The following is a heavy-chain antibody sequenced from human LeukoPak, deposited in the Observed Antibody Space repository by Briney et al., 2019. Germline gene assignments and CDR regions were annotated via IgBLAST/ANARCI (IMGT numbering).Heavy chain of an antibody. V-gene: IGHV3-23*01. CDR1: GFTFSSYA. Sequence: GGSLRLSCAASGFTFSSYAMSWVRQAPGKGLEWVSTISGNGATTYYADSVKGRFTISRDNSKNTLYLQMNSLRDDDTAIYYCAKAYGSGSVSYYYYGMDDWGKGTSVTVAS. CDR3: AKAYGSGSVSYYYYGMDD. CDR2: ISGNGATT. D-gene: IGHD3-10*01. J-gene: IGHJ6*04.